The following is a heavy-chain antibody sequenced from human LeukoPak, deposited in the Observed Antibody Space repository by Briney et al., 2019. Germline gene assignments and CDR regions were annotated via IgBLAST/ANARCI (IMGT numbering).Heavy chain of an antibody. V-gene: IGHV3-30-3*01. CDR3: AREMAPTGGLHY. D-gene: IGHD5-24*01. CDR2: ISYDGSNK. J-gene: IGHJ4*02. Sequence: SGGSLRLSCAASGFTFSSYAMHWVRQAPGKGLEWVAVISYDGSNKYYADSVKGRFTISRDNSKNTLYLQMNSLRAEDTAVYYCAREMAPTGGLHYWGQGTLVTVSS. CDR1: GFTFSSYA.